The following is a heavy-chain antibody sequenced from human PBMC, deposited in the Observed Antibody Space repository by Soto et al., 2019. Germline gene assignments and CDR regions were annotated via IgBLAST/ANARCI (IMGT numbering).Heavy chain of an antibody. V-gene: IGHV3-48*02. CDR2: ISSSSSTI. CDR3: ASDGPDSSGWYYFEY. Sequence: EVQLVESGGGLVQPGGSLRLSCAASGFTFSSHSMNWVRQAPGKGLEWVSYISSSSSTIYYADSVKGRFTISRDNAKNSLYLQMNSLRDEDTAVYYCASDGPDSSGWYYFEYWGHGTLVTVSS. J-gene: IGHJ4*01. D-gene: IGHD6-19*01. CDR1: GFTFSSHS.